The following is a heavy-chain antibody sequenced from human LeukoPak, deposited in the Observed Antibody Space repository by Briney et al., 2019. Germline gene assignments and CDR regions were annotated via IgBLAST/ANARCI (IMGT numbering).Heavy chain of an antibody. V-gene: IGHV3-21*01. CDR3: ARETMVRGVYYYYGMDV. CDR1: GFTFSSYS. CDR2: ISSSSSYI. J-gene: IGHJ6*02. Sequence: GGSLRLSCAASGFTFSSYSMNWVRQAPGKGLEWVSSISSSSSYIYYADSVKGRFTISRDNAKNSLYLQMSSLRAEDTAVYYCARETMVRGVYYYYGMDVWGQGTTVTVSS. D-gene: IGHD3-10*01.